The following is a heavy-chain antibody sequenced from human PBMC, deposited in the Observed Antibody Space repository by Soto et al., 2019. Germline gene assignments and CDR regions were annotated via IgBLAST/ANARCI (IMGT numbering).Heavy chain of an antibody. J-gene: IGHJ5*02. CDR2: IIPIFGTA. D-gene: IGHD2-8*01. V-gene: IGHV1-69*01. CDR3: ARGSPYCTNGVCNNWFDP. CDR1: GGTFSSYA. Sequence: VKVSCKASGGTFSSYAISWVRQAPGQGLEWMGGIIPIFGTANYAQKFQGRVTITADESTSTAYMELSSLRSEDTAVYYCARGSPYCTNGVCNNWFDPWGQGTLVTVSS.